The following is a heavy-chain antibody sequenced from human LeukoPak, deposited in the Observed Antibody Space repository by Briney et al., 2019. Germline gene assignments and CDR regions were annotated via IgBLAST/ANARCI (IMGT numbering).Heavy chain of an antibody. CDR1: GFTFSSYA. CDR2: ISGSGGST. D-gene: IGHD2-15*01. Sequence: GGSLRLSCAASGFTFSSYAMSWVRQAPGKGLEWVSIISGSGGSTYYADSVKGRFTISRDNSKNTLYLQMNSLRAEDTAVYYCAKGGDCSGGSCYGYYGMDVWGQGTTVTVSS. CDR3: AKGGDCSGGSCYGYYGMDV. V-gene: IGHV3-23*01. J-gene: IGHJ6*02.